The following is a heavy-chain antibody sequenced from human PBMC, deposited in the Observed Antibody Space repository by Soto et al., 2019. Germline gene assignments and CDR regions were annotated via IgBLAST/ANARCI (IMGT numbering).Heavy chain of an antibody. CDR2: ISGSGIST. CDR1: GFTFRSYA. CDR3: AKEPVGPDWYFDL. Sequence: DVQLLESGGGLVQPGGSLRLSCAASGFTFRSYAMSWVRQAPGKGLEWVSGISGSGISTHYADSVKGRFTVSRDNSKHKLYLQMNSLRAEDTAVYNCAKEPVGPDWYFDLWGRGTLVTVSS. V-gene: IGHV3-23*01. J-gene: IGHJ2*01.